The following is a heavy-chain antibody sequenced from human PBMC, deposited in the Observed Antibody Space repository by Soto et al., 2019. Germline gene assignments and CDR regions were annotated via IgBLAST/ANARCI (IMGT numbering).Heavy chain of an antibody. CDR2: ISWNSGSI. CDR1: GFTFDDYA. V-gene: IGHV3-9*01. J-gene: IGHJ6*03. Sequence: GGSLRLSCAASGFTFDDYAMHWVRQAPGKGLEWVSGISWNSGSIGYADSVKGRFTISRDNAKNSLYLQMNSLRAEDTALYYCAKVATEGYYYYYMDVWGKGTTVTVSS. CDR3: AKVATEGYYYYYMDV.